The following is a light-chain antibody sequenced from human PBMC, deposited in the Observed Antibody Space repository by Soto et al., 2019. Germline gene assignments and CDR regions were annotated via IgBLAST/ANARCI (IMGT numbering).Light chain of an antibody. CDR2: GAS. Sequence: EIVMTQSPATLSVSPGERATLSCRASQSVYSTLAWYQQKPGQAPRLLIYGASTRATGSPARFSGSGSGTESTLTISNLQSEDFATYYCQQYNKWPLTFGEGTKVEIK. V-gene: IGKV3-15*01. J-gene: IGKJ4*01. CDR1: QSVYST. CDR3: QQYNKWPLT.